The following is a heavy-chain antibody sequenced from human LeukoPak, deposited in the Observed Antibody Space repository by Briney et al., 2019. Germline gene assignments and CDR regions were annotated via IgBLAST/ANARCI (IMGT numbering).Heavy chain of an antibody. CDR2: IVVGSGNT. Sequence: SVKVSCEASGFTFTSSAMQWARQARGQRLEWIGWIVVGSGNTNYAQKFQERVTITRDMSTSTAYMELSSLRSEDTAVYYCARGGTAADWFDPWGQGTLVTVSS. J-gene: IGHJ5*02. CDR1: GFTFTSSA. CDR3: ARGGTAADWFDP. D-gene: IGHD6-13*01. V-gene: IGHV1-58*02.